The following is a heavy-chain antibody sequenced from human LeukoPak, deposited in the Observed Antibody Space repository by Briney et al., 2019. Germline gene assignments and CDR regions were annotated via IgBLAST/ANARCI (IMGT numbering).Heavy chain of an antibody. J-gene: IGHJ5*02. D-gene: IGHD3-22*01. CDR1: GGTFISYA. CDR3: AITGGYYYDSSGYYP. CDR2: IIPIFDTA. Sequence: GASVKVSCKASGGTFISYAISWVRQAPGQGLEWMGGIIPIFDTANYAQKFQGRVTITADESTSTAYMELSSLRSEDTAVYYCAITGGYYYDSSGYYPFGQGTLVTVSS. V-gene: IGHV1-69*13.